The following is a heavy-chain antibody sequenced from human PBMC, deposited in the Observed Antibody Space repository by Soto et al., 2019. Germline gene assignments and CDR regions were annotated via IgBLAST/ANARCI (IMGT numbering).Heavy chain of an antibody. CDR1: GFTFSNYW. D-gene: IGHD6-19*01. V-gene: IGHV3-74*03. CDR3: ARDPAPIGWYDY. J-gene: IGHJ4*02. CDR2: INSDGSST. Sequence: GGSLRLSCAASGFTFSNYWMHWVRQAPGKGLVWVSRINSDGSSTMYADSVKGRFTIFRDNAKNTLYLQMNSLRAEDTAVYYCARDPAPIGWYDYWGQGTLVTVSS.